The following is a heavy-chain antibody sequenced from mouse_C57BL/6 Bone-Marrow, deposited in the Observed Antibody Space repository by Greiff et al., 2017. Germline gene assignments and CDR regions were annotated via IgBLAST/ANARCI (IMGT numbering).Heavy chain of an antibody. J-gene: IGHJ1*03. CDR3: ARGELLGGLRYWYFDV. CDR1: GYAFSSSW. D-gene: IGHD2-4*01. V-gene: IGHV1-82*01. Sequence: VQLQQSGPELVKPGASVKISCKASGYAFSSSWMNWVKQRPGKGLEWIGRIYPGDGDTNYNGKFKGKATLTADKSSSTAYMQLSSLTSEDSAVYFCARGELLGGLRYWYFDVWGTGTTVTVSS. CDR2: IYPGDGDT.